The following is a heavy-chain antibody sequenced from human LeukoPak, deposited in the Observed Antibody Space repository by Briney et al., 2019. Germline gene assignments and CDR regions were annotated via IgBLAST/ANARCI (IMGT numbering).Heavy chain of an antibody. Sequence: SETLSLTCTVSAYSISSGYYWGWIRQPPGKGLECIGSIYHSGSTYYNPSLKSRVTISVDTSKNQFSLRLSSVTAADTAVYYCASGTYYYDSSGYYYSESDYWGQGTLVTVSS. V-gene: IGHV4-38-2*02. D-gene: IGHD3-22*01. CDR2: IYHSGST. CDR1: AYSISSGYY. J-gene: IGHJ4*02. CDR3: ASGTYYYDSSGYYYSESDY.